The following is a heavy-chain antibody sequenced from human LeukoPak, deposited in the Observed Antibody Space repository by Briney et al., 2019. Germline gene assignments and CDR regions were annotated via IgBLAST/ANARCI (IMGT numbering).Heavy chain of an antibody. D-gene: IGHD5-18*01. CDR3: ARDRPTAMESSFYFYGMDV. J-gene: IGHJ6*02. CDR1: GYTFTSYG. Sequence: ASVKVSCKASGYTFTSYGISWVRQAPGQGLEWMGWISAYNGNTNYAQKLQGRVTMTTDTSTSTAYMEVRSLRSDDTAVFYCARDRPTAMESSFYFYGMDVWGQGTTVTVSS. CDR2: ISAYNGNT. V-gene: IGHV1-18*01.